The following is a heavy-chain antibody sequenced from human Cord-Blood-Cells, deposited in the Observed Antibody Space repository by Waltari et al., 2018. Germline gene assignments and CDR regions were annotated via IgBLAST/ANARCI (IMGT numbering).Heavy chain of an antibody. J-gene: IGHJ4*02. Sequence: QVQLVQSGAEVMKPGASVKVSCTVSAYTLTELSMHWVRQAPGKGLEWMGGFDPENGETIYAQKFQGRVTMTENTSTDTAYMELSSLRSEDTAVYYCATGKVSVVISSPTFDYWGQGTLVTVSS. CDR1: AYTLTELS. CDR2: FDPENGET. V-gene: IGHV1-24*01. D-gene: IGHD3-22*01. CDR3: ATGKVSVVISSPTFDY.